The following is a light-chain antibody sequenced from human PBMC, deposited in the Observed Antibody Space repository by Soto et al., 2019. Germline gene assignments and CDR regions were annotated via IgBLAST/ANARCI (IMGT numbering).Light chain of an antibody. CDR3: QQYNNWPWT. CDR2: GAS. Sequence: EIVLTQSPGTLSLSPGERATLSCRASQSVTSSYIAWYQQKPGQAPRLLIYGASTRATGIPARFSGSGSGTEFTLTISSLQSEDFAVYYCQQYNNWPWTFGQGNKVEIK. J-gene: IGKJ1*01. CDR1: QSVTSS. V-gene: IGKV3-15*01.